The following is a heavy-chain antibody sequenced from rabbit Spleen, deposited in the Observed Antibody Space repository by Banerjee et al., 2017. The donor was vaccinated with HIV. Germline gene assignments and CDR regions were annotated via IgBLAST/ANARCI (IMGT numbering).Heavy chain of an antibody. Sequence: QSLEESGGDLVKPGASLTLTCTASGVSFSNKAVMCWVRQAPGKGLEWIACINAVTGKAVYASWAKGRFTFSKTSSTTVTLQMTSLTAADTATYFCAREKSGNHGHDLWGPGTLVTVS. V-gene: IGHV1S40*01. J-gene: IGHJ4*01. CDR1: GVSFSNKAV. D-gene: IGHD3-1*01. CDR3: AREKSGNHGHDL. CDR2: INAVTGKA.